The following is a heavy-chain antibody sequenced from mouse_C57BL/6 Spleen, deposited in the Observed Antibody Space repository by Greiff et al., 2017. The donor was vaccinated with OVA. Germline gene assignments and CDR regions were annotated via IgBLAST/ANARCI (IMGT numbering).Heavy chain of an antibody. CDR3: ARYDYDGPYFDY. CDR2: INPSTGGT. Sequence: VQLQQSGAELVKPGASVKISCKASGYSFTGYYMNWVKQSPEKSLEWIGEINPSTGGTTYNQKFKAKATLTVDKSSSTAYMQLKSLTSEDSAVYYCARYDYDGPYFDYWGQGTTLTVSS. CDR1: GYSFTGYY. D-gene: IGHD2-4*01. V-gene: IGHV1-42*01. J-gene: IGHJ2*01.